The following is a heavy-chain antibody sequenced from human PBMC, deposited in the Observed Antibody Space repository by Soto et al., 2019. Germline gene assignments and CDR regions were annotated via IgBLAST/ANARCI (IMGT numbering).Heavy chain of an antibody. D-gene: IGHD3-3*01. Sequence: EVQLVESGGGVVQPGGSLRLSCSASGFTFSSFPIHWVRQAPGKGLEYVSATSPNGRSTYYADSVKGRFTISRDNSKNPLSRQMSSLRAEDTAVYYCVKDPRADHDDFWRGPYNWFDPWGQGTLVTVSS. J-gene: IGHJ5*02. CDR1: GFTFSSFP. V-gene: IGHV3-64D*06. CDR2: TSPNGRST. CDR3: VKDPRADHDDFWRGPYNWFDP.